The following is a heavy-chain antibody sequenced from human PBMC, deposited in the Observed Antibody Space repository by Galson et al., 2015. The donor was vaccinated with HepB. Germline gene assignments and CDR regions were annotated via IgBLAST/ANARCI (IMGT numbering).Heavy chain of an antibody. D-gene: IGHD3-22*01. CDR2: ISWNSGNI. CDR3: AKSPHYYDITVFDC. CDR1: GFTFDDYA. J-gene: IGHJ4*02. V-gene: IGHV3-9*01. Sequence: SLRLSCAASGFTFDDYAMHWVRQGPGKGLEWVSGISWNSGNIGYADSVKGRFTISRDNAKNSLYLQMNSLRAEDTALYYCAKSPHYYDITVFDCWGQGTLVTVSS.